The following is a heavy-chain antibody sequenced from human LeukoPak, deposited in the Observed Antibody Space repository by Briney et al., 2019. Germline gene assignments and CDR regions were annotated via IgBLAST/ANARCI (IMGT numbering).Heavy chain of an antibody. J-gene: IGHJ4*02. CDR3: ARDLSHCSGGSCYSAHFDY. CDR1: GFTFSDYW. CDR2: INTVMSST. D-gene: IGHD2-15*01. V-gene: IGHV3-74*01. Sequence: GGSLRLSCAASGFTFSDYWMHWVRQAPGKGLVWVPRINTVMSSTIYTDSVKGRFTISTDNTKNTLYLQMNSLRAEDTAVYYCARDLSHCSGGSCYSAHFDYWGLGTLVTVSS.